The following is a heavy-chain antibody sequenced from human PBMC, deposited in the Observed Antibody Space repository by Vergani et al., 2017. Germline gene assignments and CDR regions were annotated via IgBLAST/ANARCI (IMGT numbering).Heavy chain of an antibody. Sequence: EVMLVQSGAEVKKPGESLKISCKYSESSFISNEIAWVRQMSGKGLQWMGNINPIDSKIAYSPSFQGQAIMSLDKSITTAYLQWRSLKASDTAMYYCARLSIGDTSLLNRANEIRDYYYNGMDVWGQGTTVTVSS. CDR1: ESSFISNE. V-gene: IGHV5-51*03. CDR2: INPIDSKI. D-gene: IGHD1-1*01. CDR3: ARLSIGDTSLLNRANEIRDYYYNGMDV. J-gene: IGHJ6*02.